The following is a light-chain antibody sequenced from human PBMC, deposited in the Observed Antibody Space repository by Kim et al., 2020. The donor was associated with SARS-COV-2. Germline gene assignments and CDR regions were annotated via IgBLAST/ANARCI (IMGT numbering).Light chain of an antibody. CDR3: QAWDSSTVV. J-gene: IGLJ2*01. CDR2: QDT. V-gene: IGLV3-1*01. Sequence: VSPGQTATITCSGDKVGDKGACGYQQKAGQSPVLVMYQDTKRPSGSPERFSGSNTGNTATLTISGTQAMDEADYYCQAWDSSTVVFGGGTQLTVL. CDR1: KVGDKG.